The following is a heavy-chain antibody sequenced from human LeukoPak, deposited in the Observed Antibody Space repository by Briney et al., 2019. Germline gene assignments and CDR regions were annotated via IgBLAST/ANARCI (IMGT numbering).Heavy chain of an antibody. CDR3: ARESGDCFDY. CDR2: ISYDGSNK. CDR1: GFTFSSYA. Sequence: GGSLRLSCAASGFTFSSYAMHWVRQAPGKGLEWVAVISYDGSNKYYADSVKGRFTISRDNSKNTLYLQMNSLRAEDTAVYYCARESGDCFDYWGQGTLVTVSS. V-gene: IGHV3-30-3*01. D-gene: IGHD2-15*01. J-gene: IGHJ4*02.